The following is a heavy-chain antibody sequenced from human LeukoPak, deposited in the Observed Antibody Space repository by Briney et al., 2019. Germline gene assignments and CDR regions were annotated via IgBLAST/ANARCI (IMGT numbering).Heavy chain of an antibody. CDR1: GYTFTSYA. Sequence: ASVKVSCKASGYTFTSYAMNWVRQAPGQGLEWMGWISAYNGNTNYAQKLQGRVTMTTDTSTSTAYMELRSLRSDDTAVYYCARGGYQFSGGWYPRFDYWGQGTLVTVSS. CDR2: ISAYNGNT. CDR3: ARGGYQFSGGWYPRFDY. J-gene: IGHJ4*02. V-gene: IGHV1-18*01. D-gene: IGHD6-19*01.